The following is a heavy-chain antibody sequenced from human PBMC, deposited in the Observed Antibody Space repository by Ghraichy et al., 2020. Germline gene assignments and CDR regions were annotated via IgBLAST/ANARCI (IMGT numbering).Heavy chain of an antibody. CDR1: GGSINNYR. CDR3: ARRGNYPRAYFDF. Sequence: SETMSLTCTVSGGSINNYRWTWMRQPPGKGLEWIGYIYDTGATEYNPSLKSRVTISVATSKSQFSLKLSSVSAADTAMYYCARRGNYPRAYFDFWGPGVLVTVSS. J-gene: IGHJ4*02. CDR2: IYDTGAT. V-gene: IGHV4-59*08. D-gene: IGHD1-26*01.